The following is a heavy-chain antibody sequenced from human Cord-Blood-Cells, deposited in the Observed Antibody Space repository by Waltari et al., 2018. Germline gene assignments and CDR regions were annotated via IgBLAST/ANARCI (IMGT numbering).Heavy chain of an antibody. J-gene: IGHJ3*02. D-gene: IGHD1-1*01. CDR1: GYSFTSYW. Sequence: ESQLVQSGAEVKKPGESLKISCKGSGYSFTSYWIGWVRQLPGKGREWMGLSFHGESGNRYSPSFQRQVTNSADKYNSTAYLQLSSLKASDTAMYCCARLPTGDAFDIWGQGTMVTVSS. V-gene: IGHV5-51*01. CDR3: ARLPTGDAFDI. CDR2: SFHGESGN.